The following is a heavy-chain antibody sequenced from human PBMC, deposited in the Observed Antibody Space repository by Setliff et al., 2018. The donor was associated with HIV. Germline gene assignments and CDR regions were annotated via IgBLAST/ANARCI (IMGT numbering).Heavy chain of an antibody. D-gene: IGHD6-19*01. Sequence: GGSLRLSCAGYGFTFGDFWMSWVRQAPGKGLEWVANIKQDGTEKIYAQSVRGRFTISRDNAKNSLYLQLNRLRAEDTAVYYCAKDMWTEVTGTCDHWGQGTPVTVSS. V-gene: IGHV3-7*03. J-gene: IGHJ4*02. CDR2: IKQDGTEK. CDR3: AKDMWTEVTGTCDH. CDR1: GFTFGDFW.